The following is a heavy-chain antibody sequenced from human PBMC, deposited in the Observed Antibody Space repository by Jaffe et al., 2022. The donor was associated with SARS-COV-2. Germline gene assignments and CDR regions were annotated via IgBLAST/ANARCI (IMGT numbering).Heavy chain of an antibody. CDR3: AKMGGHCSGGDCWYFDY. Sequence: EVQLLESGGGLVQPGGSLRLSCAASGFTFSSYAMSWVRQAPGKGLEWVSGIRGSGADTFYADSVKGRFTISRDNSRNTLSLQMNSLRAEDTAVYFCAKMGGHCSGGDCWYFDYWGQGTLVTVSS. V-gene: IGHV3-23*01. CDR1: GFTFSSYA. D-gene: IGHD2-15*01. J-gene: IGHJ4*02. CDR2: IRGSGADT.